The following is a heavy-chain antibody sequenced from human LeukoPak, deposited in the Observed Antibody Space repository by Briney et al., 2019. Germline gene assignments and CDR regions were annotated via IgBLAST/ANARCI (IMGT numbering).Heavy chain of an antibody. CDR2: IYPGDSDT. CDR3: ARPALYCSSTVCPPYMDV. CDR1: GYSFSSYW. V-gene: IGHV5-51*01. J-gene: IGHJ6*03. Sequence: PGESLKISCKGSGYSFSSYWIGWVRQMPGEGLEWMGIIYPGDSDTRYSPSFQGQVTISADKSISTAYLQWGSLKASDTATYYCARPALYCSSTVCPPYMDVWGKGTTVTVSS. D-gene: IGHD2-2*01.